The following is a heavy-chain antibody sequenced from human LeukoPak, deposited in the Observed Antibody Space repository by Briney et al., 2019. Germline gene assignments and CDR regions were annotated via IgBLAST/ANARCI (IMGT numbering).Heavy chain of an antibody. CDR2: IYHSGST. V-gene: IGHV4-30-2*01. CDR3: ARVKQWLGYFDY. J-gene: IGHJ4*02. Sequence: SQTLSLTCTVSGGSISSGGYYWSWIRQPPGKGLEWIGYIYHSGSTYYNPSLKSRVTISVDRFKNQFSLKLSSVTAADTAVYYCARVKQWLGYFDYWGQGTLVTVSS. CDR1: GGSISSGGYY. D-gene: IGHD6-19*01.